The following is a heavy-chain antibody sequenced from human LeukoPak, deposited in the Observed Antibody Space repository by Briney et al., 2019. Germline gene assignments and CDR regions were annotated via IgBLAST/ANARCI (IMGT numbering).Heavy chain of an antibody. Sequence: GASVKVSCKVSGYTLTELSMHWVRQAPGKGLEWMGSFDPEDGETIYAQKFQGRVTMTEDTSTDTAYMELSSLRSEDTAVYYCASHYGSGSYYFPYWGQRTLVTVSS. CDR3: ASHYGSGSYYFPY. CDR1: GYTLTELS. J-gene: IGHJ4*02. D-gene: IGHD3-10*01. V-gene: IGHV1-24*01. CDR2: FDPEDGET.